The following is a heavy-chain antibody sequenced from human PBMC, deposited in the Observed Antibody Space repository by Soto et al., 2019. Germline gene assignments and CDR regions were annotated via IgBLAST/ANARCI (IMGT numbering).Heavy chain of an antibody. Sequence: VGSLRLSCEASGFTFSSYPMHWVRQAPGKGLEWVTVISYDGGNQYYADSVKGRFTISRDNSKDTLYLQMHSLRSDDTAVYFCARGPITQTSFIDHWGQGTLVTVSS. CDR2: ISYDGGNQ. J-gene: IGHJ4*02. CDR1: GFTFSSYP. CDR3: ARGPITQTSFIDH. V-gene: IGHV3-30-3*01. D-gene: IGHD1-20*01.